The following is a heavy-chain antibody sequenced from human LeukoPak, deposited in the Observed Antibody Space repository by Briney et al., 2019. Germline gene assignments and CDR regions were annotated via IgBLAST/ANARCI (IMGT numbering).Heavy chain of an antibody. CDR2: LYPRDSDT. J-gene: IGHJ4*02. V-gene: IGHV5-51*01. D-gene: IGHD5-12*01. CDR3: ARQMGVASRKNYFDS. Sequence: GESLKISCQASGYNFTRYWIGWVRQMPGKGLEWMGLLYPRDSDTRYSPSFQGQVTFSADNSINAAYLQWSSLRASDTAIYYCARQMGVASRKNYFDSWGQGTLVTVSA. CDR1: GYNFTRYW.